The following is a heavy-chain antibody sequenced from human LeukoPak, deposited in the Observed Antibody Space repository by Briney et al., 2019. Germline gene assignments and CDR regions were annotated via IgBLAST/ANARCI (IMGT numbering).Heavy chain of an antibody. J-gene: IGHJ4*02. CDR1: GGAVGSSH. CDR2: ISYDGSNK. Sequence: GGSLRLSCVASGGAVGSSHMNWVRQAPGKGLEWVAVISYDGSNKYYADSVKGRFTISRDNSKNTLYLQMNSLRAEDTVVYYCAKSSGYFDWLDYWGQGTLVTVSS. V-gene: IGHV3-30*18. D-gene: IGHD3-9*01. CDR3: AKSSGYFDWLDY.